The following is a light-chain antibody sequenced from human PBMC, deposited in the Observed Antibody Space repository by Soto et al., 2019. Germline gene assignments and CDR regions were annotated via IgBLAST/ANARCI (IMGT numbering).Light chain of an antibody. Sequence: EIVMMQSPATLSVSPGERATLSCRASQSVSSNLAWYQQKPGQAPRLLIYDASTRATGIPARFSASGSGTEFTLTITSLQSEDFAVYYCQQYNQWPHPFGGGTKVDIK. CDR3: QQYNQWPHP. V-gene: IGKV3-15*01. CDR2: DAS. J-gene: IGKJ4*01. CDR1: QSVSSN.